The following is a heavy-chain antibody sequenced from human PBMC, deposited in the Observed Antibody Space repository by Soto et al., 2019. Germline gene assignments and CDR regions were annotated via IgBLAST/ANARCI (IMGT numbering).Heavy chain of an antibody. CDR1: GFTFGDYA. V-gene: IGHV3-49*03. CDR2: IRSKAYGGTT. D-gene: IGHD3-3*01. CDR3: TRDSAEWLTITNVFDI. Sequence: GGSLRLSCTASGFTFGDYAMSWFRQAPGKGLEWVGFIRSKAYGGTTEYAASVKGRFTISRDDSKSNAYLQMNSLKTEDTAVYYCTRDSAEWLTITNVFDIWGQGTMVTVSS. J-gene: IGHJ3*02.